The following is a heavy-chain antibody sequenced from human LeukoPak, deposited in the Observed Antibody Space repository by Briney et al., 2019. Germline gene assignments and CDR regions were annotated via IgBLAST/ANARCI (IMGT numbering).Heavy chain of an antibody. CDR3: ARQDGVLDGYNSDDSDYFDH. CDR1: GASMTDNRYS. CDR2: VNFSGTT. Sequence: SETLTLTCTVSGASMTDNRYSWVWIRQSPAKGLEWLGSVNFSGTTYYNPSVESRLTISMDTSTNQFSLTLSDVTATDTALYYCARQDGVLDGYNSDDSDYFDHWGQGALGPVSS. V-gene: IGHV4-39*01. D-gene: IGHD5-24*01. J-gene: IGHJ4*02.